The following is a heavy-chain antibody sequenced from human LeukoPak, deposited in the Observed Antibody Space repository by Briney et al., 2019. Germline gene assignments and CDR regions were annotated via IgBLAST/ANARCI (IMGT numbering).Heavy chain of an antibody. CDR2: IYSGGST. D-gene: IGHD1-26*01. CDR1: GFTVSSNY. J-gene: IGHJ6*03. CDR3: ARDRRGAVGGTTYDYMDV. Sequence: GGSLRLSCAASGFTVSSNYISWVRQAPGKGLEWVSVIYSGGSTYYADSVKGRFTISRDNSKNTLYLQMNSLRAEDTAVYYCARDRRGAVGGTTYDYMDVWGKGTTVTVSS. V-gene: IGHV3-53*01.